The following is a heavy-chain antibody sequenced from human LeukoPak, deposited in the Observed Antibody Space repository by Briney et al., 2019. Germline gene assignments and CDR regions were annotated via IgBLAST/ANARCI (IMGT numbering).Heavy chain of an antibody. CDR2: INPNSGGT. V-gene: IGHV1-2*02. D-gene: IGHD6-13*01. CDR3: ARGLMERIAAAGISYNY. Sequence: GASVKVSCKASGYTFTGYYMHWVRQAPGQGLEWMGWINPNSGGTNYAQKFQGRVTMTRDTSISTAYMELSRLRSDDTAVYYCARGLMERIAAAGISYNYWGQGTLVTVSS. J-gene: IGHJ4*02. CDR1: GYTFTGYY.